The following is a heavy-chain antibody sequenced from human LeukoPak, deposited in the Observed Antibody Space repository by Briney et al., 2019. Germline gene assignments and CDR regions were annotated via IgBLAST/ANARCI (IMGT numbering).Heavy chain of an antibody. CDR2: ISGNGGST. V-gene: IGHV3-64*01. CDR1: GFTFRNYA. J-gene: IGHJ4*02. D-gene: IGHD6-19*01. Sequence: PGGSLRLSCAASGFTFRNYALHWVRQAPGKGLEYVSAISGNGGSTYYANSVKGRFTISRDNSKNTLYLQMGSLRSEDTAVYYCAREEVAGVIDYWGQGTLVTVSS. CDR3: AREEVAGVIDY.